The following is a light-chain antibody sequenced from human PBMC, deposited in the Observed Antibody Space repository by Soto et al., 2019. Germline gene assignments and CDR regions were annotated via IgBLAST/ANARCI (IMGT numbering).Light chain of an antibody. J-gene: IGKJ2*01. V-gene: IGKV3-20*01. Sequence: EIVLTQSPGTLSLSPGERVTLSCRASQSVSSTHLAWFQQKSGQAPRLLIYGASSRATGVPDRFSGGGSGTDFTLSITRLEPEDFAVYYCQQCGDSPYNFGQGTKLEIK. CDR3: QQCGDSPYN. CDR2: GAS. CDR1: QSVSSTH.